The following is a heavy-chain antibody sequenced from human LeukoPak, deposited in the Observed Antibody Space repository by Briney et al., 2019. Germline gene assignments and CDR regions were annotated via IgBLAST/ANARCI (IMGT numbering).Heavy chain of an antibody. Sequence: ASVKVSCKASGYTFTSYAMHWVRQAPGQRLEWMGWINAGNGNTKYSQKFQGRVTITRDTSASTAYMELSSLRSEDTAVYYCVRDYRYRGASFYGMDVWGQGTTVTVSS. D-gene: IGHD3-10*01. CDR3: VRDYRYRGASFYGMDV. V-gene: IGHV1-3*01. CDR2: INAGNGNT. J-gene: IGHJ6*02. CDR1: GYTFTSYA.